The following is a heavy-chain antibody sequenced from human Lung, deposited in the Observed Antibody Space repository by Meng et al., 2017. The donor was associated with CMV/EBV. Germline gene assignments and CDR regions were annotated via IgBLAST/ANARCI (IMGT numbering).Heavy chain of an antibody. CDR1: GGTFTNLA. CDR3: ARECRGGDCSSDY. CDR2: VIILLDIK. Sequence: SVKVFXKASGGTFTNLAISWVRQAPGQGLEWMGTVIILLDIKKYLQKLEGRVTISADKSTSTVHMELSSLTSDDTAVYYCARECRGGDCSSDYWGQGTLVTVSS. D-gene: IGHD2-21*01. J-gene: IGHJ4*02. V-gene: IGHV1-69*04.